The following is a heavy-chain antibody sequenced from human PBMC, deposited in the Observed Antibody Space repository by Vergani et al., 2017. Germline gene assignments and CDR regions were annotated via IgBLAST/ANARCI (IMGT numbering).Heavy chain of an antibody. J-gene: IGHJ4*02. CDR3: ARGHPVGSY. D-gene: IGHD1-26*01. Sequence: EVQLLESGGGLVQPGGSLRLSCAASGFTFSSYAMSWVRQAPGKGLEWVSTMSGSGGSTYYADSVKGRFTISRDNAKSSLYLQMNSLRVADTAVYYCARGHPVGSYWGQGTLVTVSS. CDR1: GFTFSSYA. V-gene: IGHV3-23*01. CDR2: MSGSGGST.